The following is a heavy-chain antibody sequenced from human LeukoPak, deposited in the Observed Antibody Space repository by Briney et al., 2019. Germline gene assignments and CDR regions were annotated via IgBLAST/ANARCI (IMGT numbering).Heavy chain of an antibody. D-gene: IGHD6-13*01. Sequence: GGSLRLSCAASGFTFSSLGRNWVRQAPGRGRGGVSHISVGSSTIYYADSVKGRFIISRDNAKSSLYLKMNSLRAEDTAVYYCARLPGRLDSSTWYGYCWGQGTLVTVSS. J-gene: IGHJ4*02. CDR1: GFTFSSLG. V-gene: IGHV3-48*04. CDR2: ISVGSSTI. CDR3: ARLPGRLDSSTWYGYC.